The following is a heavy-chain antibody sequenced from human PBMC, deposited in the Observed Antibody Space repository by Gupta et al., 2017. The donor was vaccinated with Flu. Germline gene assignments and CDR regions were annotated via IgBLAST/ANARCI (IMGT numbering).Heavy chain of an antibody. D-gene: IGHD2-2*01. Sequence: VRQAPGKGLEWVAVISYDGSNKYYADSVKGRFTISRDNSKNTLYLQRNSLRAEDTAVYYCARDRIQYCSSTSCYLGWFDPWGQGTLVTVSS. CDR2: ISYDGSNK. V-gene: IGHV3-30-3*01. CDR3: ARDRIQYCSSTSCYLGWFDP. J-gene: IGHJ5*02.